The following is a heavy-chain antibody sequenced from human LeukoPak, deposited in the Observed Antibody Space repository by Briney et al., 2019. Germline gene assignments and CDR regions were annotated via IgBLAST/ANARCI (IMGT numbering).Heavy chain of an antibody. CDR1: VCTFSSYA. V-gene: IGHV1-69*04. J-gene: IGHJ4*02. CDR2: IIPILGIA. Sequence: ASVKLSCKASVCTFSSYAISWGRQAPGQGLEWMGRIIPILGIANYAQKFHGRVTITADKSTSTAYMELSSLRSEDTAVYYCARDLYYYDSSGYDGYWGQGTLVTVSS. CDR3: ARDLYYYDSSGYDGY. D-gene: IGHD3-22*01.